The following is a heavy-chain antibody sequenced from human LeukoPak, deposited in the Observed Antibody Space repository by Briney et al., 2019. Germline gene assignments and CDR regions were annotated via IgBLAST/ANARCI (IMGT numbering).Heavy chain of an antibody. D-gene: IGHD3-22*01. J-gene: IGHJ4*02. CDR2: IKQDGSEK. CDR3: ARAHYHSSDY. V-gene: IGHV3-7*01. CDR1: GFTFGSYW. Sequence: GSLRLSCAASGFTFGSYWMSWVRQAPGKGLEWVANIKQDGSEKYYVDSVKGRFAISRDSARNSLYLQMNSLRAEDTAIYYWARAHYHSSDYWGQEPLVPVSS.